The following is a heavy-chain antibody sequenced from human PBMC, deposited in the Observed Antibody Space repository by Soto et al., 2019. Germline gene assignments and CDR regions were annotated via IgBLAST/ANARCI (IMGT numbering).Heavy chain of an antibody. V-gene: IGHV3-23*01. J-gene: IGHJ4*02. CDR1: GFTFSSYA. CDR2: ISGSGGST. CDR3: AKDRVDRYSGRYSPVDY. Sequence: PGGSLRLSCAASGFTFSSYAMSWVRQAPGKGLEWVSAISGSGGSTYYADSVKGRFTISRDNSKNTLYLQMNSLRAEDTAVYYCAKDRVDRYSGRYSPVDYWGQGTLVTVSS. D-gene: IGHD1-26*01.